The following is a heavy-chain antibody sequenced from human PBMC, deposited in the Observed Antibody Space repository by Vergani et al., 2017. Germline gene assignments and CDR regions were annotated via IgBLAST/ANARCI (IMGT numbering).Heavy chain of an antibody. V-gene: IGHV4-59*01. CDR2: IHYSGST. J-gene: IGHJ4*02. CDR3: ASGGNGPVDY. Sequence: QVQLQESGPGLVKPSETLSLTCPVSGGSISSYYWSWIRRPPGKGLEWIGYIHYSGSTNYKPSLKSRVTISGDTSKNQFSLKLSSVTAADTAVCYCASGGNGPVDYWGQGTLVTVSS. D-gene: IGHD3-16*01. CDR1: GGSISSYY.